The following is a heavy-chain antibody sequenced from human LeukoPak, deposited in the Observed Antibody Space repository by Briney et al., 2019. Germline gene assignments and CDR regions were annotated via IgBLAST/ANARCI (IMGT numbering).Heavy chain of an antibody. CDR2: ISWNSGSI. CDR3: AKDRYGSGSGDFDY. J-gene: IGHJ4*02. D-gene: IGHD3-10*01. V-gene: IGHV3-9*01. CDR1: GFTFDDYA. Sequence: GGSLRLSCAASGFTFDDYAMHWVRQAPGKGLEWVSGISWNSGSIGYADSVKGRFTISRDNAKNSLYLQMNSLRAEDTALYYCAKDRYGSGSGDFDYWGREPWSPSPQ.